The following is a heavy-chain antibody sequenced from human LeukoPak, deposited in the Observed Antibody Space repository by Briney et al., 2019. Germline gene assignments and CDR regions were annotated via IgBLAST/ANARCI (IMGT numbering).Heavy chain of an antibody. CDR2: ISYDGSNK. V-gene: IGHV3-30*18. CDR1: GFTFSSYG. D-gene: IGHD4-17*01. CDR3: AKDGDYGDYFDY. J-gene: IGHJ4*02. Sequence: PRGSLRLFCAASGFTFSSYGMHWVCQVPGKGLEWVAVISYDGSNKYYADSVKGRFTISRDNSKNTLYLQMNSLRAEDTAVYYCAKDGDYGDYFDYWGQGTLVTVSS.